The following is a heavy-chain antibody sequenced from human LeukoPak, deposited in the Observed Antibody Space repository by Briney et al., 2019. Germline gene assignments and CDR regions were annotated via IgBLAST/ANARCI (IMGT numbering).Heavy chain of an antibody. CDR1: GFTFSGYW. CDR3: ARGLPSNIY. CDR2: IKEDGSEK. D-gene: IGHD2/OR15-2a*01. Sequence: GGSLRLSCAASGFTFSGYWMTWVRQAPGKGLEWVANIKEDGSEKYYVDSVKGRFTISRDNAKNSLFLQMNSLRGEDTAVFYCARGLPSNIYWGQGTLGNGSS. V-gene: IGHV3-7*01. J-gene: IGHJ4*02.